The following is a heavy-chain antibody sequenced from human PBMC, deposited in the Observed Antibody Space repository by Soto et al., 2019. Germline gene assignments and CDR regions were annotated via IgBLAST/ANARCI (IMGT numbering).Heavy chain of an antibody. Sequence: QVQLQESGPGLVKPSETLSLTCTVSGGSISSYYWSWIRQPPGKGLEWIGYIYYSGSTNYNPSLKSRVNISVDKFQTQFSLKLGSVTAADTAVYYCAGEWGATFDYWGQGTLVTVSS. J-gene: IGHJ4*02. V-gene: IGHV4-59*01. CDR3: AGEWGATFDY. CDR1: GGSISSYY. CDR2: IYYSGST. D-gene: IGHD3-16*01.